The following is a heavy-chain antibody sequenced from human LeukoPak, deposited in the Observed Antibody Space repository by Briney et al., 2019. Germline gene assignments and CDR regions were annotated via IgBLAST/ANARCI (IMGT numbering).Heavy chain of an antibody. CDR2: IYYSGGT. Sequence: SETLSLTCTVSGGSVTSYYCNWVRQPPGRGLEWIGYIYYSGGTNYNPSLESRVTISLDTAKNQFSLKLRSVTAEDTAVYYCAATGATSPYSASWFNIEYWGQGTLVTVSS. J-gene: IGHJ4*02. CDR3: AATGATSPYSASWFNIEY. D-gene: IGHD6-13*01. CDR1: GGSVTSYY. V-gene: IGHV4-59*08.